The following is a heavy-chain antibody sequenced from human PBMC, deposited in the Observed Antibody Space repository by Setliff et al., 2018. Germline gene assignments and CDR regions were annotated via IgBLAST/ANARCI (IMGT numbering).Heavy chain of an antibody. V-gene: IGHV4-61*09. J-gene: IGHJ6*03. CDR3: QYMDV. CDR2: IYTSWST. Sequence: PSETLSLTCGVSGYSISSGYYWAWIRQPAGKGLEWIGQIYTSWSTNYNPSLKSRVTISLDTSNNQFSLSLSSVTAADTAVYYCQYMDVWGKGTTVTVSS. CDR1: GYSISSGYY.